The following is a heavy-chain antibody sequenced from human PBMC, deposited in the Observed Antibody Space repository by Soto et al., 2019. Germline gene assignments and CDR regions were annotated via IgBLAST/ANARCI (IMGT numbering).Heavy chain of an antibody. Sequence: SVKVSCKASGYSFSTYGFSWVRQAPGQGLECVGWISAHNGDTHYSQKFQGRVTLTTDTSTNTGYMELRSLTSDDTAVYFCATAPIYYNDGSGYYPLGHWGQGTLGTVS. CDR3: ATAPIYYNDGSGYYPLGH. J-gene: IGHJ4*02. D-gene: IGHD3-22*01. CDR1: GYSFSTYG. CDR2: ISAHNGDT. V-gene: IGHV1-18*04.